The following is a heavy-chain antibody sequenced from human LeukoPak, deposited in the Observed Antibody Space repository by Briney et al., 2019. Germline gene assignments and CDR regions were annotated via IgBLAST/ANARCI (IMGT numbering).Heavy chain of an antibody. V-gene: IGHV1-46*01. CDR3: ARVGTLRLGELYSFAY. J-gene: IGHJ4*02. Sequence: GASVKVSCKASGYTFTSYYMHWVRQAPGQGLEWMGIINPSGGSTSYAQKFQGRVTMTRDTSTSTVYMELSSLRSEDTAVYYCARVGTLRLGELYSFAYWGQGTLVTVSS. CDR2: INPSGGST. D-gene: IGHD3-16*01. CDR1: GYTFTSYY.